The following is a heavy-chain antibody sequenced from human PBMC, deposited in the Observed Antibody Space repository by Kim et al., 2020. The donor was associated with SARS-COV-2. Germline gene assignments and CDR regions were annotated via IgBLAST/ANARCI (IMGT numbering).Heavy chain of an antibody. V-gene: IGHV1-69*13. CDR3: VRAGVSGYNRLHAY. CDR2: FFPIVDTP. CDR1: GGTFSNYA. J-gene: IGHJ4*02. Sequence: SVKVSCKASGGTFSNYAISWVRQAPGQGLEWMGGFFPIVDTPTYAQKFQGRVTITADESTSTAYMELSSLRSDDTAVYYCVRAGVSGYNRLHAYWGQGTLVTVSS. D-gene: IGHD5-12*01.